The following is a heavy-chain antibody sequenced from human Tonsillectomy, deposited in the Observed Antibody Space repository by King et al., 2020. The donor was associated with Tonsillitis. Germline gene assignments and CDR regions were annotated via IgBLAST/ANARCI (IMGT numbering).Heavy chain of an antibody. CDR2: ISYDGSNK. Sequence: QVQLVESGGGVVQPGRSLRLSCAASGFTFSSYGMHWVRQAPGEGLEWVAVISYDGSNKYYADSVKGRFTISRDNSKNTLYLQMNSLRAEDTAVYYCAKANAGYCMDVWGQGTTVTVSS. CDR1: GFTFSSYG. CDR3: AKANAGYCMDV. D-gene: IGHD2-8*01. J-gene: IGHJ6*02. V-gene: IGHV3-30*18.